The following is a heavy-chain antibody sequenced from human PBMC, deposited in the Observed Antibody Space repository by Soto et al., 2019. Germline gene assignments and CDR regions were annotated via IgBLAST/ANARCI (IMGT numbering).Heavy chain of an antibody. CDR2: IWYDGGNK. CDR1: GFNFSSYV. Sequence: QVQLVESGGGVVQPGRSLRLSCAASGFNFSSYVMHWVRQAPGKGLEWVAVIWYDGGNKYYADSVKGRFTISRDNSKNTLYLQMNSLRAEDTAVYYCARDGQWLPRDGLRSSYYFASWGQGTLVTVSS. CDR3: ARDGQWLPRDGLRSSYYFAS. J-gene: IGHJ4*02. D-gene: IGHD6-19*01. V-gene: IGHV3-33*01.